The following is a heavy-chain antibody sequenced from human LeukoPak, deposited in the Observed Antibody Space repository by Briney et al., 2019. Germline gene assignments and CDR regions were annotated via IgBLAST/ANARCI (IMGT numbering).Heavy chain of an antibody. D-gene: IGHD2-2*01. J-gene: IGHJ4*02. Sequence: PGRSLRLSCAASGFTFDDYAMHWVRQAPGKGLEWVSGISWNSGSIGYADSVKGRFTISRDNAKNSLYLQMNSLRAEDTALYYCAKDLLGYCSSTSCHPFDYWGQGTLVTVSS. CDR1: GFTFDDYA. V-gene: IGHV3-9*01. CDR3: AKDLLGYCSSTSCHPFDY. CDR2: ISWNSGSI.